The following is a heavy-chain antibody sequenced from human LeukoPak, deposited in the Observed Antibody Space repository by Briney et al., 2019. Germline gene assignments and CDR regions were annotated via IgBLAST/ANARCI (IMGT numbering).Heavy chain of an antibody. Sequence: PSETLSLTCAVSGGSISSSNWWSWVRQPPGKGLEWIGEIYHSGSTNYNPSLKSRVTISVDKSKNQFSPKLSSVTAADTAVYYCARLLTAYSSGWYMRYFDYWGQGTLVTVSS. CDR1: GGSISSSNW. CDR2: IYHSGST. CDR3: ARLLTAYSSGWYMRYFDY. J-gene: IGHJ4*02. V-gene: IGHV4-4*02. D-gene: IGHD6-19*01.